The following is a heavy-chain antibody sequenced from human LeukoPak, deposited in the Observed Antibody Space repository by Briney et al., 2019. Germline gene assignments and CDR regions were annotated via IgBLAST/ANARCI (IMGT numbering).Heavy chain of an antibody. D-gene: IGHD3-22*01. CDR3: ARSRPPLYRSGYYYRYYYYGMDV. CDR2: IYYSGST. CDR1: GGSISSSSYY. J-gene: IGHJ6*02. Sequence: SETLSLTCTVSGGSISSSSYYWGWIRQPPGKGLEWIGSIYYSGSTYYNPSLKSRVTISVDTSKNQFSLKLSSVTAADTAVYYCARSRPPLYRSGYYYRYYYYGMDVWGQGTTVTVSS. V-gene: IGHV4-39*07.